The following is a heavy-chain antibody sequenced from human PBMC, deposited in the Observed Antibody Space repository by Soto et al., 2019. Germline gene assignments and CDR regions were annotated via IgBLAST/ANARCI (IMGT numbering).Heavy chain of an antibody. CDR1: GGSISSYY. CDR2: IYYSGST. Sequence: SETLSLTCTVSGGSISSYYWSWIRQPPGKGLEWIGYIYYSGSTNYNPSLKSRVTISVDTSKNQFSLKLSSVTAADTAVYYCARDLTCLDRTCNYFDYWGQGTLVTVSS. J-gene: IGHJ4*02. D-gene: IGHD1-1*01. V-gene: IGHV4-59*01. CDR3: ARDLTCLDRTCNYFDY.